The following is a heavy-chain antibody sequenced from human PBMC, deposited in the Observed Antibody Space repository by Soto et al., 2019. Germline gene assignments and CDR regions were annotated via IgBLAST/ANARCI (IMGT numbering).Heavy chain of an antibody. CDR1: GDSFSSRNW. J-gene: IGHJ4*02. CDR2: ILHTGST. Sequence: QVQLQESGPRLVKPSGTLSLTCGVSGDSFSSRNWWTWVRQSPGKGLEWIGDILHTGSTDYSPSLRSRVTLSIDASKKEFYLNLTSVTATDTAIYYCARSPRRVDGKWYLDYWGQGALVTVSS. CDR3: ARSPRRVDGKWYLDY. D-gene: IGHD2-15*01. V-gene: IGHV4-4*02.